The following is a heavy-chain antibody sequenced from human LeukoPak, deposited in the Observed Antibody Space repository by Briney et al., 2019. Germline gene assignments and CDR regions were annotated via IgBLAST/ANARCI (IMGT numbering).Heavy chain of an antibody. J-gene: IGHJ3*02. V-gene: IGHV3-53*01. CDR3: AGDRLVAATYAFDI. CDR1: GFTFSSYA. D-gene: IGHD2-15*01. CDR2: IYSGGST. Sequence: GGSLRLSCAASGFTFSSYAMSWVPQAPGRGLEWVSVIYSGGSTYYADSVKGRFTISRDNSKNTLYLQMNSLRAEDTAVYYCAGDRLVAATYAFDIWGQGTMVTVSS.